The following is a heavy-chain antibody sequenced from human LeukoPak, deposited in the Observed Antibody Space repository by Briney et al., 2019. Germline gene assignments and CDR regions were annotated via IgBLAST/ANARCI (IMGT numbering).Heavy chain of an antibody. CDR3: AKGNYQYYYDSSGYYAPFDY. V-gene: IGHV3-23*01. CDR1: GFTFISYA. CDR2: ISGSGGST. J-gene: IGHJ4*02. Sequence: GGSLRLSCAASGFTFISYAMSWVRQAPGKGLEWVSAISGSGGSTYYADSVKGRFTISRDNSKNTLYLQMNSLRAEDMAVYYCAKGNYQYYYDSSGYYAPFDYWGQGTLVTVSS. D-gene: IGHD3-22*01.